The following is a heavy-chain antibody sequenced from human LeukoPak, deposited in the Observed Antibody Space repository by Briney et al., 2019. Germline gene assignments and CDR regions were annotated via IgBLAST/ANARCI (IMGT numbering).Heavy chain of an antibody. J-gene: IGHJ5*02. CDR2: ISSSGSTI. CDR1: GFTFSDYY. D-gene: IGHD2-2*01. Sequence: GGSLRLSCAASGFTFSDYYMSWIRQAPGKGLEWVSYISSSGSTIYYADSVKGRFTISRDNAKNSLYLQMNSLRAADTAVYYCARDATTQYQLLSFVSPWGQGTLVTVSS. V-gene: IGHV3-11*01. CDR3: ARDATTQYQLLSFVSP.